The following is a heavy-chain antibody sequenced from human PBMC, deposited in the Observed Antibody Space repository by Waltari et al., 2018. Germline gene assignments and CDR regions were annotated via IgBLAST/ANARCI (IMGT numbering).Heavy chain of an antibody. J-gene: IGHJ4*02. Sequence: EVQLVESGGGLIQPGGSLSLSCVASGFTVSNNYMSWVRQAPGKGLEWVSVIYSGGSTYYADSVKGRFTISRDNSKNTLYLQMNSLRSEDTAVYYCAREIRDWWYTIDYWGQGTLVTVSS. V-gene: IGHV3-53*01. D-gene: IGHD2-15*01. CDR3: AREIRDWWYTIDY. CDR2: IYSGGST. CDR1: GFTVSNNY.